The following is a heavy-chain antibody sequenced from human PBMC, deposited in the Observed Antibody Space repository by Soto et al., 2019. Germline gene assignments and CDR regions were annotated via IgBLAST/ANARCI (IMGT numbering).Heavy chain of an antibody. J-gene: IGHJ3*02. CDR1: GYTFDNYA. D-gene: IGHD5-12*01. CDR3: ARVQYSGYDFKPAFDI. V-gene: IGHV1-3*01. Sequence: QVQLVQSGAQVKKPGASVKVSCKASGYTFDNYALHWVRQAPGRRLEWMGWIHGGNGYTKYSQSFQGRVTITRDTSASTVPMDLSSLRSEDTAVYYCARVQYSGYDFKPAFDIWGQGKMVTVSS. CDR2: IHGGNGYT.